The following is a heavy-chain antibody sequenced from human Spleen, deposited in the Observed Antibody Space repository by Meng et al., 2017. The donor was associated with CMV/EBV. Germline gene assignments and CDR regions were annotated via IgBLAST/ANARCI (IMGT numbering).Heavy chain of an antibody. J-gene: IGHJ6*02. Sequence: ASVKVSCKAPGYTLTSFYIHWVRQAPGQGLEWMGIIDPSGGSTNYAQKFQGRVTMTRDTSISTVYMELSRLRSDDTAVYYCARSPSGPPDYYYGMDVWGQGTTVTVSS. D-gene: IGHD3-10*01. CDR2: IDPSGGST. CDR1: GYTLTSFY. CDR3: ARSPSGPPDYYYGMDV. V-gene: IGHV1-46*01.